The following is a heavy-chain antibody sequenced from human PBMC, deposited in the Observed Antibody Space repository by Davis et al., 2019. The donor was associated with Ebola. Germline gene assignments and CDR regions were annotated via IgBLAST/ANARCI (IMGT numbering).Heavy chain of an antibody. CDR1: GGSISSGGYY. Sequence: PSETLSLTCTVSGGSISSGGYYWSWIRQHPGKGLEWIGYIYHSGSTYYNPSLKSRVTISVDRSKNQFSLKLSSVTAADTAVYYCAREPLGYCSSTSCYEGGYYFDYWGQGTLVTVSS. J-gene: IGHJ4*02. CDR3: AREPLGYCSSTSCYEGGYYFDY. V-gene: IGHV4-30-4*08. CDR2: IYHSGST. D-gene: IGHD2-2*01.